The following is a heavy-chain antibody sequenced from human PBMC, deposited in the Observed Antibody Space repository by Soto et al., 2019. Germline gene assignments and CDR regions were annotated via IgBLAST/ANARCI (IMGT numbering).Heavy chain of an antibody. CDR1: GFTFSSYA. CDR3: ARDTYYYDSSGYPY. Sequence: GGSLRLSCAASGFTFSSYAMSWVRQAPGKGLEWVSAINGSGGSTYYADSVKGRFTISRDNSKNTLYLQMNSLRAEDTAVYYCARDTYYYDSSGYPYWGQGTLVTVSS. D-gene: IGHD3-22*01. CDR2: INGSGGST. J-gene: IGHJ4*02. V-gene: IGHV3-23*01.